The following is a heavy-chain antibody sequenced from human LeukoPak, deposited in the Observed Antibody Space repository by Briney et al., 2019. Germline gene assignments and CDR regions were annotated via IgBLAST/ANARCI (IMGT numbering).Heavy chain of an antibody. CDR1: GFTFSSYE. Sequence: GGSPRLSCAASGFTFSSYEMNWVRQAPGKGLEWLGRASNKANSYTTTYAASMKGRFAISRDDSKNSLYLQMSSLEIEDTAVYYCARDLGGNYYGNAVDIWGQGTMVTVSS. D-gene: IGHD3-10*01. CDR3: ARDLGGNYYGNAVDI. V-gene: IGHV3-72*01. J-gene: IGHJ3*02. CDR2: ASNKANSYTT.